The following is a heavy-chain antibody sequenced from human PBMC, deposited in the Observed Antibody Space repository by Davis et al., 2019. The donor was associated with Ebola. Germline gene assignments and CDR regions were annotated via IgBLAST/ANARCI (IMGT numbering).Heavy chain of an antibody. Sequence: GGSLRLSCAASGFTFDDYAMHWVRQAPGKGLEWVSGISWNSGSIGYADSVKGRFTISRDNTKNSLFLQMNSLRAEDTAVYYCVPGTWIRGRGTLVTVSS. D-gene: IGHD5-12*01. J-gene: IGHJ4*02. CDR1: GFTFDDYA. V-gene: IGHV3-9*01. CDR2: ISWNSGSI. CDR3: VPGTWI.